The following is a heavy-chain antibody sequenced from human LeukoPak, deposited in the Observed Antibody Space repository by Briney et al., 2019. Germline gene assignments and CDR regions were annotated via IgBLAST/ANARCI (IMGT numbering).Heavy chain of an antibody. D-gene: IGHD2-8*01. CDR2: ISAYNSNT. Sequence: ASVKVSCKASGYTFTSYGISWVRQAPGQGLEWMRWISAYNSNTNYAQKLQGRVTMTTDTSTSTAYMELRSLRSDDTAVYYCASGHPVYAGYYFDSWGQGTLVTVSS. CDR3: ASGHPVYAGYYFDS. V-gene: IGHV1-18*01. J-gene: IGHJ4*02. CDR1: GYTFTSYG.